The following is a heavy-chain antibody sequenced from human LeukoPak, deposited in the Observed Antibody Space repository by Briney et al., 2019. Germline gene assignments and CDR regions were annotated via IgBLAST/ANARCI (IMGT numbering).Heavy chain of an antibody. CDR1: GYTFTSYA. CDR2: VNTNTGNP. Sequence: GASVKVSCKASGYTFTSYAMNWVRQAPGQGLEWMGWVNTNTGNPTYAQGFTGRFVFSLDTSVSTAYLQISSLKAEDTAVYYCAAKYSGSYHAFDIWGQGTVVTVSS. V-gene: IGHV7-4-1*02. D-gene: IGHD1-26*01. CDR3: AAKYSGSYHAFDI. J-gene: IGHJ3*02.